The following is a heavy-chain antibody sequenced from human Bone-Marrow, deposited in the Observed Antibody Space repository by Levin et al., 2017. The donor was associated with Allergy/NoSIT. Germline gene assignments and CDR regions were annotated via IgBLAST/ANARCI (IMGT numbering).Heavy chain of an antibody. CDR2: MSPNSGNT. Sequence: EASVKVSCKASGYTFTSFDINWVRQATGQGLEWMGWMSPNSGNTGYAQNFQGRVTMTSDTSISTVYMELSNLKSEDTAMYYCAAGEMYGGSSKTRFDYWGQGTLVTVSS. V-gene: IGHV1-8*01. CDR3: AAGEMYGGSSKTRFDY. J-gene: IGHJ4*02. D-gene: IGHD6-6*01. CDR1: GYTFTSFD.